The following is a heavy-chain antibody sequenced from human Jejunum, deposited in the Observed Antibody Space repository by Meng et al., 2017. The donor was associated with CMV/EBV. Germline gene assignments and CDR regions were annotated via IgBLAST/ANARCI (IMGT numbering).Heavy chain of an antibody. V-gene: IGHV1-2*05. Sequence: QVQLVQSGAEVKKPGASVKVSCKTSGFTFTDYYMHWVRQAPGQGLEWMGRISAYSGATNYAQKFQGRVTITRDTSTSTAYLELSRLTSDDTVVYLCARYGDRIRLWGPSWGQGTLVTVSS. CDR2: ISAYSGAT. CDR1: GFTFTDYY. CDR3: ARYGDRIRLWGPS. J-gene: IGHJ5*02. D-gene: IGHD7-27*01.